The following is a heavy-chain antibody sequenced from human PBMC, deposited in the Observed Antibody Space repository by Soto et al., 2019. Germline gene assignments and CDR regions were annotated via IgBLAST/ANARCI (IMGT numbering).Heavy chain of an antibody. CDR2: ISYDGSNK. CDR1: GFTFSSYG. J-gene: IGHJ1*01. D-gene: IGHD3-22*01. Sequence: QVQLVESGGGVVQPGRSLSLSWAASGFTFSSYGMHWVRQAPGKGLEWVAVISYDGSNKYYADSVKGRFTISRDNSKNTLYLQMNSLRAEDTAVYYCAKGLSITMVVVHPGSEYFQHWSQGTLVTVSS. V-gene: IGHV3-30*18. CDR3: AKGLSITMVVVHPGSEYFQH.